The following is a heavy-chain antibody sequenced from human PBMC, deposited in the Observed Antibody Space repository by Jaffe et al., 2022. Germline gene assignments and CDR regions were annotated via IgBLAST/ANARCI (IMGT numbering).Heavy chain of an antibody. J-gene: IGHJ5*02. CDR1: GGSFSGYY. Sequence: QVQLQQWGAGLLKPSETLSLTCAVYGGSFSGYYWSWIRQPPGKGLEWIGEINHSGSTNYNPSLKSRVTISVDTSKNQFSLKLSSVTAADTAVYYCARGAFVLRYFDWLLYSNWFDPWGQGTLVTVSS. CDR2: INHSGST. V-gene: IGHV4-34*01. D-gene: IGHD3-9*01. CDR3: ARGAFVLRYFDWLLYSNWFDP.